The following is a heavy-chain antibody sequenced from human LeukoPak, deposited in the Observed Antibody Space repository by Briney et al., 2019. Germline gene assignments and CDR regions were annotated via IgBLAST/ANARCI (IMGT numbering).Heavy chain of an antibody. D-gene: IGHD2-15*01. V-gene: IGHV1-18*01. CDR2: IITNNGNT. J-gene: IGHJ3*02. CDR3: AKCRGGSCYHAFDI. Sequence: ASVKVSCKASGYTFTTYGISWVGQAPGQGLGWMGWIITNNGNTNYAQKFQGRVTMTTDTSTSTAYMELGSLRSDDTAVYFCAKCRGGSCYHAFDIWGQGTMVTVSS. CDR1: GYTFTTYG.